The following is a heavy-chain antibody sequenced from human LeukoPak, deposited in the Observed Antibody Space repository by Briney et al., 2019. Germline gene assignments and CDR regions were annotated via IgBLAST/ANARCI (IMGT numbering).Heavy chain of an antibody. D-gene: IGHD6-13*01. J-gene: IGHJ4*02. CDR1: GYTFTSYY. CDR3: ARGIRSWDYFDY. CDR2: INPSGGST. V-gene: IGHV1-46*03. Sequence: AXVKVSCKASGYTFTSYYTHWVRQAPGQGLEWMGIINPSGGSTNYAQKLQGRVTMTRDTSTSTVYMELSSLRSEDTAVYYCARGIRSWDYFDYWGQGTLVTVSS.